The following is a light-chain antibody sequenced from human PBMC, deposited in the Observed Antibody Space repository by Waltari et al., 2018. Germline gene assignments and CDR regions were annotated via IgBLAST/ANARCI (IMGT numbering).Light chain of an antibody. J-gene: IGLJ2*01. V-gene: IGLV2-14*02. CDR2: EDS. CDR1: PDDIWNYNV. Sequence: SALTQLAAVSGAPAQSHTISCTGTPDDIWNYNVATWYQKNPGKAPKVIIYEDSNRPSRVPERFSGSNSGDTASLTITGLQAEDEADYYCISYTSGNTWVFGGGTKLTVL. CDR3: ISYTSGNTWV.